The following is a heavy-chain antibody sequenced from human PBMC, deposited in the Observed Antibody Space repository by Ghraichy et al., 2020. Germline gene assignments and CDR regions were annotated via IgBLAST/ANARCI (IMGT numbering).Heavy chain of an antibody. CDR2: INYSGST. Sequence: SETLSLTCTVSGGSISSYYWSWIRQPPGKGLEWIGYINYSGSTNYNASLKSRVTISVDTSKNQFSLKLSSVTAADTAVYYCARRGVYYDSSGYPWTYFFDYWGQGTLVNVSS. CDR3: ARRGVYYDSSGYPWTYFFDY. CDR1: GGSISSYY. V-gene: IGHV4-59*08. D-gene: IGHD3-22*01. J-gene: IGHJ4*02.